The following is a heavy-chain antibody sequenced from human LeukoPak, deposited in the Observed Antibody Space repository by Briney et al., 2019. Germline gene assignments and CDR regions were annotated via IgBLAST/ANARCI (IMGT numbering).Heavy chain of an antibody. CDR1: GGSFSGYY. CDR2: INHSGST. Sequence: SETLSLTCAVYGGSFSGYYWSWIRQPPGKGLEWIGEINHSGSTNYNPSLKSRVTISVDTSKNQFSLKLSSVTAADTAVYYCALEPAVPAAEPPFDYWGQGTMVTVSS. J-gene: IGHJ4*02. V-gene: IGHV4-34*01. CDR3: ALEPAVPAAEPPFDY. D-gene: IGHD2-2*01.